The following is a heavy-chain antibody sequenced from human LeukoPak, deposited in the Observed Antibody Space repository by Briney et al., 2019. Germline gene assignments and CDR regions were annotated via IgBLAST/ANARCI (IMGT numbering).Heavy chain of an antibody. CDR3: ARDRNLDFWSGYWTDYYYYMDV. Sequence: VASVKVSCKASGGTFSSYAISWVRQAPGQGLEWKGGIIPIFGTANYAQKFQGRVTITADESTSTAYMELSSLRSEDTAVYYCARDRNLDFWSGYWTDYYYYMDVWGKGTTVTVSS. V-gene: IGHV1-69*13. D-gene: IGHD3-3*01. J-gene: IGHJ6*03. CDR2: IIPIFGTA. CDR1: GGTFSSYA.